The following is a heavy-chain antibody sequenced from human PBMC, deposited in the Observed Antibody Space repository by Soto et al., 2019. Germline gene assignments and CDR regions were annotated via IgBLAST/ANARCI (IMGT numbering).Heavy chain of an antibody. CDR2: INHSGST. V-gene: IGHV4-34*01. CDR3: ARGPPRITIFGVVISTNNWFDP. Sequence: SETLSLTCAVYGGSFSGYYWSWIRQPPGRGLEWFGEINHSGSTNYNPSLKSRVTISVDTSKNQFSLKLSSVTAADTAVYYCARGPPRITIFGVVISTNNWFDPWGQGTLVTVSS. CDR1: GGSFSGYY. J-gene: IGHJ5*02. D-gene: IGHD3-3*01.